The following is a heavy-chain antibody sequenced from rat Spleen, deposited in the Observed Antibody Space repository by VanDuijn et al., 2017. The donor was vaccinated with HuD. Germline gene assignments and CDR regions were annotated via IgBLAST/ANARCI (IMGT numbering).Heavy chain of an antibody. CDR2: ISYDGSST. Sequence: EVQLVESGGGLVQPGRSLKLSCAASGFTFSNYGMAWVCQAPTKGVEWVATISYDGSSTYYRDSVKGRFTISRDNAKSTLYLQMDSLRSEDTATYYCARDPNWFAYWGQGTLVTVSS. J-gene: IGHJ3*01. CDR1: GFTFSNYG. CDR3: ARDPNWFAY. V-gene: IGHV5-29*01.